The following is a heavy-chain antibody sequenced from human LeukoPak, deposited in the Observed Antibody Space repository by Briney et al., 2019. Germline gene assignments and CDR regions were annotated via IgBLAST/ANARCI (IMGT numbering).Heavy chain of an antibody. J-gene: IGHJ4*02. CDR1: GFTFSSYI. CDR2: ISSRS. CDR3: ARGAPDYYGSSGYNAY. D-gene: IGHD3-22*01. Sequence: GGSLRLSCAASGFTFSSYIMNWVRQAPGKGLEWVSSISSRSSSADSVKGRFTISRDNAKNSLSLQMNSLRAEDTAVYYCARGAPDYYGSSGYNAYWGQGTLVTVSS. V-gene: IGHV3-21*01.